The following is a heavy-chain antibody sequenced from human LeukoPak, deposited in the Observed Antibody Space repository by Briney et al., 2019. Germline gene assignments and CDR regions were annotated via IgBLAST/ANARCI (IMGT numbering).Heavy chain of an antibody. J-gene: IGHJ5*02. Sequence: GGSLRLSCAAAGFTFSSYDMSWVRQAPGKGLEWVSAISGSGDSTYYAGSVKGRFTISRDNSKNTLYLQVNSLRVEDTAVYYCAKQDGEVATLDWFDPWGQGTLVTVSS. V-gene: IGHV3-23*01. CDR3: AKQDGEVATLDWFDP. CDR2: ISGSGDST. D-gene: IGHD5-24*01. CDR1: GFTFSSYD.